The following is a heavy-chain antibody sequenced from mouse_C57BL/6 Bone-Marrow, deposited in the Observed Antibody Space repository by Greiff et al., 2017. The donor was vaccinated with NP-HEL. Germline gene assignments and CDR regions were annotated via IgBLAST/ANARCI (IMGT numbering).Heavy chain of an antibody. Sequence: VQLQQPGAELVKPGASVKLSCKASGYTFTSYWMQWVKQRPGQGLEWIGEIDPSDSYTNYNQKFKGKATLTVETSSSTAYMQLSSLTSEDSAVYYCARHGSSPAWFAYWGQGTLVTVSA. J-gene: IGHJ3*01. CDR1: GYTFTSYW. D-gene: IGHD1-1*01. V-gene: IGHV1-50*01. CDR2: IDPSDSYT. CDR3: ARHGSSPAWFAY.